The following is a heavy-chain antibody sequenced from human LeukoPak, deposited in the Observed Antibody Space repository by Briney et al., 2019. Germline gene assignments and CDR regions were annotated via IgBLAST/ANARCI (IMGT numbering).Heavy chain of an antibody. CDR2: IYTSGST. CDR3: ARARSLYDYVWGSGTSYYFDY. J-gene: IGHJ4*02. Sequence: SETLSLTCTVSGGSISSYYWSWIRQPAGKGLEWIGRIYTSGSTNYNPSLKSRVTMSVDTSKNQFSLKLSSVTAADTAVYYCARARSLYDYVWGSGTSYYFDYWGQGTLVTVSP. D-gene: IGHD3-16*01. V-gene: IGHV4-4*07. CDR1: GGSISSYY.